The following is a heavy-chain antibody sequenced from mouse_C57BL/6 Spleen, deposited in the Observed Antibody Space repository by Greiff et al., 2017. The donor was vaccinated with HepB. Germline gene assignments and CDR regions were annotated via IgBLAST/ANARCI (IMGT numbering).Heavy chain of an antibody. Sequence: EVQLVESGGGLVKPGGSLKLSCAASGFTFSDYGMHWVRQAPEKGLEWVAYISSGSSTIYYADTVKGRFTISRDNAKNTLFLQMTSLRSEDTAMYYCANFYPKGGYFDVWGTGTTVTVSS. CDR2: ISSGSSTI. D-gene: IGHD2-1*01. CDR1: GFTFSDYG. V-gene: IGHV5-17*01. CDR3: ANFYPKGGYFDV. J-gene: IGHJ1*03.